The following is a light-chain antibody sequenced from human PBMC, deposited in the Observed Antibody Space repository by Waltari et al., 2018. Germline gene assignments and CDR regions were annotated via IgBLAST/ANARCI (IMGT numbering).Light chain of an antibody. Sequence: VVMTQSPLSLPVTLGQPASISCRSSQSLVHSDGNTYLNWLVQRPGQSPRRLIYKVSRRDAGVPDRFSGSGSGTDFTLKISAVEAEDVGIYYCMQGTHWPPITFGQGTRLEIK. CDR1: QSLVHSDGNTY. CDR3: MQGTHWPPIT. J-gene: IGKJ5*01. CDR2: KVS. V-gene: IGKV2-30*02.